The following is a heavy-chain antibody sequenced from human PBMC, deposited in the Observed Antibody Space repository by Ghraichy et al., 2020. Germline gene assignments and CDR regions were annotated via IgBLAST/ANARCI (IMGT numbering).Heavy chain of an antibody. CDR2: ISYDGSNK. CDR3: ARGGGIVGADFDY. CDR1: GFTFSSYA. Sequence: GGSLRLSCAASGFTFSSYAMHWVRQAPGKGLEWVAVISYDGSNKYYADSVKGRFTISRDNSKNTLYLQMNSLRAEDTAVYYCARGGGIVGADFDYWGQGTLVTVSS. D-gene: IGHD1-26*01. J-gene: IGHJ4*02. V-gene: IGHV3-30*04.